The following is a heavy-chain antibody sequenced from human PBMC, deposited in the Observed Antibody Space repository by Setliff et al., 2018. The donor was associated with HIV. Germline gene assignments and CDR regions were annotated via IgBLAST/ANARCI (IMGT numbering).Heavy chain of an antibody. CDR1: GVSISRSSYF. CDR2: IYFSGST. Sequence: PSETLSLTCAVSGVSISRSSYFCGWIRRPPGPGLDWIGSIYFSGSTYYNPSLESRVTISMDTSKNQFSLKLTSVTAADTAVYYCARHPRHYNILTGYRYYYMDVWGKGTTVTVSS. CDR3: ARHPRHYNILTGYRYYYMDV. J-gene: IGHJ6*03. D-gene: IGHD3-9*01. V-gene: IGHV4-39*01.